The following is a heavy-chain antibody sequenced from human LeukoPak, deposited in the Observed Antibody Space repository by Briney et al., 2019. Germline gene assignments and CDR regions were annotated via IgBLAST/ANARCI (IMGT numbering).Heavy chain of an antibody. CDR2: INHSGNT. CDR1: GGSFSGYY. CDR3: ARSITMVRGVIDY. V-gene: IGHV4-34*01. J-gene: IGHJ4*02. Sequence: PSETLSLTCAVYGGSFSGYYWSWLRQPPGKGLEWIGEINHSGNTNYNPSLKSRVTISVDTSKNQFSLKLSSVTAADTAVYYCARSITMVRGVIDYWGQGTLVTVSS. D-gene: IGHD3-10*01.